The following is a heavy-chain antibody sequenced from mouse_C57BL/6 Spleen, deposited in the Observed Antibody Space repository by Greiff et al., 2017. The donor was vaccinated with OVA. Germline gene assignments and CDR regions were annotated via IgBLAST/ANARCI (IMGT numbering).Heavy chain of an antibody. CDR2: ISYDGSN. CDR1: GYSITSGYY. CDR3: AREGDYYGSSSLDY. J-gene: IGHJ2*01. V-gene: IGHV3-6*01. Sequence: EVQLQESGPGLVKPSQSLSLTCSVTGYSITSGYYWNWIRQFPGNKLEWMGYISYDGSNNYNPSLKNRISITRDTSKNQFFLQLNSVTTEDTATYYCAREGDYYGSSSLDYWGQGTTLTVSS. D-gene: IGHD1-1*01.